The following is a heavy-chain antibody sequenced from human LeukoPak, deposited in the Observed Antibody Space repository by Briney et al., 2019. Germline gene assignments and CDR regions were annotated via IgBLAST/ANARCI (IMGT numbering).Heavy chain of an antibody. CDR2: ISGSGGST. CDR3: AKPKRGSYKTLSYYFDY. V-gene: IGHV3-23*01. Sequence: GGSLRLSCAASGFTFSSYAMSWVRQAPGKGLEWVSAISGSGGSTYYADSVKGRFTISRDNSKNTLYLQMNSLRAEDTAVYYCAKPKRGSYKTLSYYFDYWGQGILVTVSS. CDR1: GFTFSSYA. D-gene: IGHD1-26*01. J-gene: IGHJ4*02.